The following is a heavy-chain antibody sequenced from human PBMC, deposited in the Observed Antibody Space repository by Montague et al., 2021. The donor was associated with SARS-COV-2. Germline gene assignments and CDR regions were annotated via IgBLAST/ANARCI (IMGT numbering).Heavy chain of an antibody. V-gene: IGHV4-61*02. D-gene: IGHD3-3*01. CDR3: ASYDYWSGYTDDL. CDR2: VYPLATN. J-gene: IGHJ5*02. Sequence: TLSLTCTVSGVSITSDIYFWDWFRQPAGKGLEWIGRVYPLATNKYNPSLRSRLTLAFDTSKNQISLNVTSVTAADAAVYYCASYDYWSGYTDDLWGPGIRVTVSS. CDR1: GVSITSDIYF.